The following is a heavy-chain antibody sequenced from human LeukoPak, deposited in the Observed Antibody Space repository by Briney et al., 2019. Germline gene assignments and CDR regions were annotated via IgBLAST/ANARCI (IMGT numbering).Heavy chain of an antibody. CDR1: GFTVSSNY. J-gene: IGHJ4*02. D-gene: IGHD2-15*01. Sequence: PGGSLRLSCAASGFTVSSNYMSWVRQAPGKGLEWVSVIYSGGSTYYADSVKGRFTISRDNSKNTLYLQMNSLRAEDTAVYYCLGYCSGGSCYAALDYWGQGTQVTVSS. CDR3: LGYCSGGSCYAALDY. CDR2: IYSGGST. V-gene: IGHV3-53*01.